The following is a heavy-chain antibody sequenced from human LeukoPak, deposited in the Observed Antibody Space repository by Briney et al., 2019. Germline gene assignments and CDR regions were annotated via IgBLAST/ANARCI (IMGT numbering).Heavy chain of an antibody. CDR2: IYYSGST. J-gene: IGHJ5*02. Sequence: SETLSLTCTVSGGSISSSSYYWGWIRQPPGKGLEWIGSIYYSGSTYYNPSLKSRVTISVDASKNQFSLKLSSVTAADTAVYYCARVSELNGFDPWGQGTLVTVSS. CDR1: GGSISSSSYY. CDR3: ARVSELNGFDP. V-gene: IGHV4-39*01. D-gene: IGHD1-26*01.